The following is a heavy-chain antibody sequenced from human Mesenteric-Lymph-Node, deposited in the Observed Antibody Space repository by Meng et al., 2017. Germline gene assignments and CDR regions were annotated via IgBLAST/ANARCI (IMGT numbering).Heavy chain of an antibody. V-gene: IGHV3-48*03. CDR2: ISSSGSTI. J-gene: IGHJ6*02. CDR1: GFTFSSYE. CDR3: ARDANGMDV. Sequence: GGSLRLSCTVSGFTFSSYEMNWVRQAPGKGLEWVSYISSSGSTIYYADSVKGRFTISRDNAKNSLYLQMNSLRAEDTAVYYCARDANGMDVWGQGTTVTVSS.